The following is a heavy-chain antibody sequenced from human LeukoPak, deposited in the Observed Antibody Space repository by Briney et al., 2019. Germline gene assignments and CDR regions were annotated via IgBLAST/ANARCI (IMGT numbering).Heavy chain of an antibody. Sequence: GGSLRLSCAASGFTFSSYSMNWVRQAPGKGLEWVSYISSSSSTIYYADSVRGRFTISRDNAKNSLYLRMGSLREDDTAVYYCATFSADGGQGTLVTVSS. J-gene: IGHJ4*02. V-gene: IGHV3-48*02. CDR1: GFTFSSYS. CDR3: ATFSAD. CDR2: ISSSSSTI.